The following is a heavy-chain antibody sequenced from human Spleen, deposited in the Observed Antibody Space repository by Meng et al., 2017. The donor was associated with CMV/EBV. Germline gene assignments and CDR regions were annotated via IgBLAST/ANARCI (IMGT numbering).Heavy chain of an antibody. CDR1: GGSFSSFV. CDR2: LIPVFGTT. CDR3: ASPQWNLPMGLDY. V-gene: IGHV1-69*05. J-gene: IGHJ4*02. D-gene: IGHD1-26*01. Sequence: DSGGSFSSFVISWVRQAPGQGLEWMGGLIPVFGTTKYAQKFQGRVKITTDESRTTGYMGLTSLTSDDTAVYYCASPQWNLPMGLDYWGQGTLVTVSS.